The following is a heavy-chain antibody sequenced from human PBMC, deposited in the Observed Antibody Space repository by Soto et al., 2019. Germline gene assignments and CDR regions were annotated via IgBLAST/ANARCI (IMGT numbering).Heavy chain of an antibody. CDR2: IKSKVHGGTT. J-gene: IGHJ4*02. V-gene: IGHV3-15*07. CDR3: TTVWGHLVVGTDGPLDY. Sequence: GGSLRLSCAASGFTFTDGWMNWVRQAPGKGLEWVGRIKSKVHGGTTDYAAPVKGRFTISRDDSKNTLYLQMNSLKTEDTAVYYCTTVWGHLVVGTDGPLDYWGPGTLVTVSS. D-gene: IGHD2-21*02. CDR1: GFTFTDGW.